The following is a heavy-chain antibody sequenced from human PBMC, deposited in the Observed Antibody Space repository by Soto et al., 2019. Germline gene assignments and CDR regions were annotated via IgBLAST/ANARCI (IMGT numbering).Heavy chain of an antibody. CDR1: GYTLTELS. CDR2: FDPEDGET. Sequence: ASVKVSCKVSGYTLTELSMHWVRQAPGKGLGWMGGFDPEDGETIYAQKFQGRVTMTEDTSTDTAYMELSSLRSEDTAVYYCATDLIGGWLHPPSFDYWGQGTLVTVSS. D-gene: IGHD5-12*01. J-gene: IGHJ4*02. V-gene: IGHV1-24*01. CDR3: ATDLIGGWLHPPSFDY.